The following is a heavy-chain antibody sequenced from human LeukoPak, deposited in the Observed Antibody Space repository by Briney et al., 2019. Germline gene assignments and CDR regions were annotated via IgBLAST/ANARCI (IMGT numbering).Heavy chain of an antibody. V-gene: IGHV3-7*04. CDR1: GFTFSSYW. J-gene: IGHJ3*02. CDR3: TRGGLYGSGNYYKAFDI. D-gene: IGHD3-10*01. CDR2: IKQDGSEK. Sequence: GGSLRLSCAASGFTFSSYWMSCVRQAPGKGLEWVANIKQDGSEKYYVDSVKGRFTISRDNAKNTLYLQMNSLRAEDTAVYYCTRGGLYGSGNYYKAFDIWGQGTMVTVSS.